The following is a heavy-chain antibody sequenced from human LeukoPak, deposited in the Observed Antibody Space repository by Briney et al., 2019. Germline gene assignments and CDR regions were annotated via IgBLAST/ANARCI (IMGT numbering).Heavy chain of an antibody. Sequence: GGSLRLSCAASGFPFSTYAMHWVRQAPGKGLEWVTVISYDGSNKYYADSVKGRFTISRDNSKNTLYLQINSLRPEDAAVYYCARGSWNYAAQFFGNWGQGTLVTVSS. CDR2: ISYDGSNK. V-gene: IGHV3-30-3*01. J-gene: IGHJ4*02. CDR3: ARGSWNYAAQFFGN. D-gene: IGHD1-7*01. CDR1: GFPFSTYA.